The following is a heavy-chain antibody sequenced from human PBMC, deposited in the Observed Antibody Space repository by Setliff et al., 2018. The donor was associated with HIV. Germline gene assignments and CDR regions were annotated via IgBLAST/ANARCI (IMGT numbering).Heavy chain of an antibody. J-gene: IGHJ6*02. D-gene: IGHD2-15*01. CDR1: GGSFSGYY. CDR3: ARIPRRGRYCSGGSCYSRYGMDV. V-gene: IGHV4-34*01. Sequence: SETLSLTCGVDGGSFSGYYWSWIRQPPGKGLEWIGEINHRGSTNYIPSLKSRITISLDTSKNQFSLNLSSVSAADTAVYYCARIPRRGRYCSGGSCYSRYGMDVWGQGTTVTVSS. CDR2: INHRGST.